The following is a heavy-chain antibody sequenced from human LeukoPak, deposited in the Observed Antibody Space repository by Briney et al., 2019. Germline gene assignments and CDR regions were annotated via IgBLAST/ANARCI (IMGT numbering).Heavy chain of an antibody. Sequence: GGSLRLSCAASGFIVSSNYMSWVRQAPGKGLEWVSVIYSGGSTYYADSVKGRFTISRDISKNTLYLQMNSLRAEDTAVYYCARGEGYYDSSGYYPGCLYWGQGTLVTVSS. J-gene: IGHJ4*02. CDR3: ARGEGYYDSSGYYPGCLY. V-gene: IGHV3-53*01. D-gene: IGHD3-22*01. CDR2: IYSGGST. CDR1: GFIVSSNY.